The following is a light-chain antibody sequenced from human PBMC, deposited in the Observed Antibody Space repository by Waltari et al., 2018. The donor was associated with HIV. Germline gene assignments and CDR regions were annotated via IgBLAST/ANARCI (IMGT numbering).Light chain of an antibody. CDR3: CSYSGSGTLYV. CDR1: SRAVCGYTF. Sequence: QSALTQPRSVSESPGKSVTISCPATSRAVCGYTFVSRYQHHPGKAPKLVISDVTNRPSGVPDRFSGSKSGNTASLTISGLQAEDEADYYCCSYSGSGTLYVFGTGTEVTVL. J-gene: IGLJ1*01. CDR2: DVT. V-gene: IGLV2-11*01.